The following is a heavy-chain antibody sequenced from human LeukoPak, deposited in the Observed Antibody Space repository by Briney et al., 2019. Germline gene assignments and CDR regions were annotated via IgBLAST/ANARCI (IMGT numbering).Heavy chain of an antibody. CDR2: ISGSGGST. CDR3: AKNSGGTCYSHLDY. Sequence: GGSLRLSCAASGFTFSSYAMHWARQAPGKGLEWVSGISGSGGSTYYEDSVKGRFTISRDNSKNTLYLQMNSLRAEDTAVYYCAKNSGGTCYSHLDYWGQGTLVTVSS. V-gene: IGHV3-23*01. J-gene: IGHJ4*02. CDR1: GFTFSSYA. D-gene: IGHD2-15*01.